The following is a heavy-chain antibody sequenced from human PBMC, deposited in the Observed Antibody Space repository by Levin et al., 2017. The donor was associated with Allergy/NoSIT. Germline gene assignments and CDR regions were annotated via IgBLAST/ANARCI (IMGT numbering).Heavy chain of an antibody. CDR3: ARVLSLGGEKLHSYYYYGMDV. V-gene: IGHV4-59*01. CDR2: IYYSGSA. CDR1: GGSISGYY. J-gene: IGHJ6*02. D-gene: IGHD3-10*01. Sequence: ASETLSLTCTVSGGSISGYYWNWIRQPPGKGLEWIGYIYYSGSAKYNPSLKSRVTMSVDTSKNQFSLTLSSVTAADTAMYYCARVLSLGGEKLHSYYYYGMDVWGQGTTVTVSS.